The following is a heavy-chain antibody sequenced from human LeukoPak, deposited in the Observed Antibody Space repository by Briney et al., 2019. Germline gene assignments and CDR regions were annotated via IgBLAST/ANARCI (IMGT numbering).Heavy chain of an antibody. V-gene: IGHV1-69-2*01. CDR3: ATRASSSPDMDV. CDR2: VDPEDGET. D-gene: IGHD6-6*01. CDR1: GYTFTDYY. Sequence: ASVKIFCKVSGYTFTDYYMHWVQQAPGKGLEWMGLVDPEDGETIYAEKFQGRVTITADTSTDTAYMELSSLRSEDTAVYYCATRASSSPDMDVWGKGTTVTVSS. J-gene: IGHJ6*03.